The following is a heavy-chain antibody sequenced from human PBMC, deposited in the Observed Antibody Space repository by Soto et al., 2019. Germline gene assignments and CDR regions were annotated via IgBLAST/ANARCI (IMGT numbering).Heavy chain of an antibody. CDR3: ARAYGSALFDF. CDR2: IYYSGSA. CDR1: GGSISSYY. J-gene: IGHJ4*02. V-gene: IGHV4-59*01. D-gene: IGHD3-16*01. Sequence: SETLSLTCTVSGGSISSYYWSWIRQPPGKGLEWIGYIYYSGSANYNPSLKSRVTISVDTSKNQFSLKLSSVTAADTAVYYCARAYGSALFDFWGQGTLVTVSS.